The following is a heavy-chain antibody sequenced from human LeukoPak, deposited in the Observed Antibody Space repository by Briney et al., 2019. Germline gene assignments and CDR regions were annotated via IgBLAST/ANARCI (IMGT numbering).Heavy chain of an antibody. J-gene: IGHJ3*02. CDR1: GYTFTGYY. CDR2: MNPNSGNT. CDR3: ARGPGAFDI. V-gene: IGHV1-8*02. Sequence: GASVKVSCKASGYTFTGYYMHWVRQATGQGLEWMGWMNPNSGNTGYAQKFQGRVTMTRNTSISTAYMELSSLRSEDTAVYYCARGPGAFDIWGQGTMVTVSS.